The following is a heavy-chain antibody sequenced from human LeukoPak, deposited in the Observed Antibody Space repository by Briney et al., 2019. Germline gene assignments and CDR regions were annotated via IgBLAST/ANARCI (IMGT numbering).Heavy chain of an antibody. CDR1: GYTFTSYY. J-gene: IGHJ6*03. V-gene: IGHV1-46*01. CDR3: ARLGCSSTSCYDYYYYMDV. CDR2: INPSGGST. D-gene: IGHD2-2*01. Sequence: ASVKVSCKASGYTFTSYYMHWVRQAPGQGLEWMGIINPSGGSTSYAQKFQGRVTMTRNTSISTAYMELSSLRSEDTAVYYCARLGCSSTSCYDYYYYMDVWGKGTTVTISS.